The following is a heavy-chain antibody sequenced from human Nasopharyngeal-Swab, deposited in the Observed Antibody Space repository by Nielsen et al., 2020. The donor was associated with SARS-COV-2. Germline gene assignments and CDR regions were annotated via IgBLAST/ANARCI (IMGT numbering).Heavy chain of an antibody. D-gene: IGHD3-16*01. CDR1: GGSISSYY. CDR2: IYYSGST. J-gene: IGHJ5*02. CDR3: ARSLGTFGWFDP. V-gene: IGHV4-59*01. Sequence: SETLSLTCTVSGGSISSYYWSWIRQPPGKGLEWIGYIYYSGSTNYNPSLKRRVTISVDTSKNQFSLKLSSVTAAETAVYYCARSLGTFGWFDPWGQGTLVTVSS.